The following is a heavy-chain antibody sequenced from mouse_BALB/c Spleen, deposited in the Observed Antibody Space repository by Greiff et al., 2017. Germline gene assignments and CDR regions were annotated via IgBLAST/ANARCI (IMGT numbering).Heavy chain of an antibody. Sequence: EVHLVESGGGLVQPGGSLRLSCATSGFTFTDYYMSWFRQPPGKALEWLGFIRNKANGYTTEYSASVKGRFTISRDNSQSILYLQMNTLRAEDSATYYCAKGITDYYAMDYWGQGTSVTVSS. J-gene: IGHJ4*01. V-gene: IGHV7-3*02. CDR2: IRNKANGYTT. D-gene: IGHD2-4*01. CDR3: AKGITDYYAMDY. CDR1: GFTFTDYY.